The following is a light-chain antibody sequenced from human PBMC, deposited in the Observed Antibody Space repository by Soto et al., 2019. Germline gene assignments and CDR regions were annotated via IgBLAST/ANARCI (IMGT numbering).Light chain of an antibody. CDR2: LAS. Sequence: IQLTQSPSSLSASVGDRVTITCRASQDISTYLAWYQQNPGRAPKLLIYLASNLHTGVPSRFSGSGSGTEFTLTISSLQPEGFATYYCQQLDSDPPWTFGQGTRVEIK. CDR1: QDISTY. J-gene: IGKJ1*01. CDR3: QQLDSDPPWT. V-gene: IGKV1-9*01.